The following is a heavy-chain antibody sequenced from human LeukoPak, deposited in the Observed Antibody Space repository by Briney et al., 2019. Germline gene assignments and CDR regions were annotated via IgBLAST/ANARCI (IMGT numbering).Heavy chain of an antibody. CDR2: ISYDGSNK. D-gene: IGHD5-24*01. J-gene: IGHJ4*02. CDR1: GFTFSSYG. CDR3: AKGGWLQP. Sequence: PGGSLRPSCAASGFTFSSYGMHWVRQAPGKGLEWVAVISYDGSNKYYADSVKGRFTISRDNSKNTLYLQMNSLRAEDTAVYYCAKGGWLQPWGQGTLVTVSS. V-gene: IGHV3-30*18.